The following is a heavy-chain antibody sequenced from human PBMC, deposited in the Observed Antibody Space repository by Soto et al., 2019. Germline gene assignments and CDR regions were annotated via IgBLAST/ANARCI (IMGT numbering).Heavy chain of an antibody. J-gene: IGHJ6*02. V-gene: IGHV1-18*01. CDR1: GYTFTSYG. CDR3: ARDCSGGSCYRSYYYYYGMDV. CDR2: ISAYNGNT. Sequence: GASVKVSCKASGYTFTSYGISWVRQAPGQGLEWMGWISAYNGNTNYAQKLQGRVTMTTDTSTSTAYMELRSLRSDDTAVYYCARDCSGGSCYRSYYYYYGMDVWGQGTTVTVSS. D-gene: IGHD2-15*01.